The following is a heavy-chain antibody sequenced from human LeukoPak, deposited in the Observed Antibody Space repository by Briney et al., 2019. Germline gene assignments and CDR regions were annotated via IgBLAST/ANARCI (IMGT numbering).Heavy chain of an antibody. CDR1: GFTFRSYW. V-gene: IGHV3-7*01. D-gene: IGHD1-26*01. CDR2: IKEDGSQK. CDR3: ARDRGGGSYDY. Sequence: GGSLRLSCVVSGFTFRSYWMGWVRQAPGKGLEWVAKIKEDGSQKQYVDSVKGRFTISRDNGKNSLYLQMSSLRAEDTAVYYCARDRGGGSYDYWGQGTVVTVSS. J-gene: IGHJ4*02.